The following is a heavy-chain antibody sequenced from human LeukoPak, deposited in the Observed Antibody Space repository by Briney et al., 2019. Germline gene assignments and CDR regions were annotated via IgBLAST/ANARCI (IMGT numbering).Heavy chain of an antibody. CDR2: ISYDGSNK. CDR1: GFTFSSYG. Sequence: QPGRSLRLSCAASGFTFSSYGMHWVRRAPGKGLEWVAVISYDGSNKYYADSVKGRFTISRDNSKNTLYLQMNSLRAEDTAVYYCAKEMTVAGYYGMDVWGQGTTVTVSS. V-gene: IGHV3-30*18. CDR3: AKEMTVAGYYGMDV. J-gene: IGHJ6*02. D-gene: IGHD6-19*01.